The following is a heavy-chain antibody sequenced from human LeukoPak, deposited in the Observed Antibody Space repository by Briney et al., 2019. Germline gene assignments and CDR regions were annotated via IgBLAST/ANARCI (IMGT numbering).Heavy chain of an antibody. J-gene: IGHJ4*02. CDR2: IWYDGSNK. Sequence: GRSLRLSCAASGFTFSSYGVHWVGQAPGKGLEWVAVIWYDGSNKYYADSVKGRFTISRDNSKNTLYLQMNSLRAEDTAVYYCASYGDYNYFDYWGQGTLVTVSS. CDR3: ASYGDYNYFDY. V-gene: IGHV3-33*01. CDR1: GFTFSSYG. D-gene: IGHD4-17*01.